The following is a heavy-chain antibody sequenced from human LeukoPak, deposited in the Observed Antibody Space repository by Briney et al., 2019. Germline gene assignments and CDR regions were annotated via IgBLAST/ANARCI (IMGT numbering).Heavy chain of an antibody. V-gene: IGHV3-64*02. D-gene: IGHD3-10*01. CDR2: ISSNGRST. Sequence: AEGSLRLSCAASGFTFSRYTMHWVRQAPGKRLEYFSAISSNGRSTYYADSVKGRFTLSRDNSKNTLYLQMGSLRIEDTAVYYCARELDGSGSFDYWGQGTLVTVSS. J-gene: IGHJ4*02. CDR3: ARELDGSGSFDY. CDR1: GFTFSRYT.